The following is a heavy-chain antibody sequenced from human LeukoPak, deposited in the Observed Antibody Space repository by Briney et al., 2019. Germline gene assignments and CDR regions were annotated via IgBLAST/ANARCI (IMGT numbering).Heavy chain of an antibody. CDR3: VSAYCGGDCYHSLLAN. V-gene: IGHV4-39*07. J-gene: IGHJ4*02. D-gene: IGHD2-21*02. CDR2: IYYSGST. Sequence: SETLSLTCTVSGGSISSSSYYWGWIRQPPGEGLEWIGSIYYSGSTYYNPSLKSRVTIPMDRSKNQFSLRLTSMTAADTAVYYCVSAYCGGDCYHSLLANWGQGILVTVSS. CDR1: GGSISSSSYY.